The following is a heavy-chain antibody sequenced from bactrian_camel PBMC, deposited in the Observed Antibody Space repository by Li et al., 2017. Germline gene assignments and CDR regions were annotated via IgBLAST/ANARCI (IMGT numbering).Heavy chain of an antibody. D-gene: IGHD1*01. V-gene: IGHV3S25*01. CDR1: GFHFSTYW. J-gene: IGHJ4*01. Sequence: QLVESGGGLVQPGGSLRLSCAASGFHFSTYWMFWVRQGPGKGLEWVSDINRGGDMSYYADSVKGRFTISRDNAKNTVYLQMNTLKAEGTAMYYCVRDGEYSGLSAHHWGQGTQVTVS. CDR2: INRGGDMS. CDR3: VRDGEYSGLSAHH.